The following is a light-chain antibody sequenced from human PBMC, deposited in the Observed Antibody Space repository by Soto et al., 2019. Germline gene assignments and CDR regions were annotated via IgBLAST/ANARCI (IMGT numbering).Light chain of an antibody. Sequence: EIVMTQSPATLSVSPGERATLSCRASQSVSTNLAWYQQKPGQAPRLLIYSASTRATGIPARFSGSGSGTEFALTISSLQSEDFAVYYWQQYNSWLLLTFGPGTRVDIK. CDR1: QSVSTN. V-gene: IGKV3-15*01. CDR2: SAS. J-gene: IGKJ3*01. CDR3: QQYNSWLLLT.